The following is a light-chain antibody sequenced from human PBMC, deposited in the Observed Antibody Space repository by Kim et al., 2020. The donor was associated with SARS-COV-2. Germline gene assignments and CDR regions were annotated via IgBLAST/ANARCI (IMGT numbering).Light chain of an antibody. CDR2: QDC. J-gene: IGLJ1*01. CDR3: QAWDSSTASYV. Sequence: SYELTQPPSVSVSPGQTASITCSGDKLGDKYACWYQQKPGQSPVLVIYQDCKRPSGIPERFSGSNSGNTATLTISGTQAMDEADYYCQAWDSSTASYVFGTGTKVTVL. V-gene: IGLV3-1*01. CDR1: KLGDKY.